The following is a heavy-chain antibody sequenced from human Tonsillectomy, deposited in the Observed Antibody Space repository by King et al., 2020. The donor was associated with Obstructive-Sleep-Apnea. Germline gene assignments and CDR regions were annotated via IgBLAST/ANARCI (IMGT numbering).Heavy chain of an antibody. CDR2: IYHSGST. D-gene: IGHD3-10*01. Sequence: VQLQESGPGLVKPSGTLSLTCAVSGGSISNSNRWSWVRQPPGKGLEWIGDIYHSGSTNYNPSLKSRVTISVDKSKNQFSLKLTSVTAADTAVYYCARSALQVEFGELSSIEYFQHWGQGTLVTVSS. CDR3: ARSALQVEFGELSSIEYFQH. CDR1: GGSISNSNR. J-gene: IGHJ1*01. V-gene: IGHV4-4*02.